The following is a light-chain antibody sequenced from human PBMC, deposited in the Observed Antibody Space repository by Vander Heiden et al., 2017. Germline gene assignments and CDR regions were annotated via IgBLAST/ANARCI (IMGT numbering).Light chain of an antibody. CDR3: QQYYSYPRT. CDR2: AAS. V-gene: IGKV1-8*01. CDR1: QGISSY. Sequence: QSPSSFSASTGDRFTITCRASQGISSYLAWYQQKPGKAPKLLIYAASTLQSGVPSRFSGSGSGTDFTLTISCLQSEDFATYYCQQYYSYPRTFGPGTKVDIK. J-gene: IGKJ3*01.